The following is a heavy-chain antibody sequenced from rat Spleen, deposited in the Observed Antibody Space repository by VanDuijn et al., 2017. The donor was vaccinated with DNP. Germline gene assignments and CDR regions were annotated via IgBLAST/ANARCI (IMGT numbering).Heavy chain of an antibody. Sequence: EVQLVESGGGLVQPGRSLKLSCAASGFTFSDYYMAWVRQAPTKGLELVADITYDVGYTYYGDPEKVRFTISRDNAKTTLSLQMNSLRSEDMATYYCVRWYNSGYYFDYWGQGVMVTVSS. D-gene: IGHD4-3*01. V-gene: IGHV5-22*01. J-gene: IGHJ2*01. CDR1: GFTFSDYY. CDR3: VRWYNSGYYFDY. CDR2: ITYDVGYT.